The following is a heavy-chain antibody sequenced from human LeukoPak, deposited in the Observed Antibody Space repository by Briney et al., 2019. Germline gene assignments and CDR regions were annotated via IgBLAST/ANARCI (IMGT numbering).Heavy chain of an antibody. CDR2: IQDGSDK. V-gene: IGHV3-7*01. Sequence: GGSLRLSCVASGFTFSSYCMSWVRQAPGKGLEWVANIQDGSDKYYVDSVKGRFTISRDNAKNSLYLQMNSLRAEDTAVYYCARDPEGYTYGNCYFDYWGQGTLVTVSS. CDR3: ARDPEGYTYGNCYFDY. CDR1: GFTFSSYC. J-gene: IGHJ4*02. D-gene: IGHD5-18*01.